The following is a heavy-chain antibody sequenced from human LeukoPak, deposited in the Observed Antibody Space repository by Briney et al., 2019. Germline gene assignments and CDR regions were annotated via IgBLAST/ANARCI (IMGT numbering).Heavy chain of an antibody. Sequence: KPSETLSLTCAVYGGSFSGYYWSWIRQPPGKGLEWIGEINHSGSTNYNPSLKSRVTISVDTSKNQFSLKLSSVTAADTAVYYCARDSGYSSGWSWGQGTLVTVSS. CDR2: INHSGST. CDR1: GGSFSGYY. J-gene: IGHJ4*02. CDR3: ARDSGYSSGWS. V-gene: IGHV4-34*01. D-gene: IGHD6-19*01.